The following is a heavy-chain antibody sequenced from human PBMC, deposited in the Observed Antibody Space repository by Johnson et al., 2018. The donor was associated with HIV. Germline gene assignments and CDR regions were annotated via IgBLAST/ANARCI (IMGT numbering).Heavy chain of an antibody. CDR3: AKGLSLSGSYSYDAFDI. J-gene: IGHJ3*02. CDR1: GFTFDDYG. D-gene: IGHD1-26*01. V-gene: IGHV3-20*04. CDR2: ISWNSGSI. Sequence: VQLVESGGGVVRPGGSLRLSCAASGFTFDDYGMSWVRQGPGKGLEWVSGISWNSGSIGCADSVKGRFTISRDNAKNSLYLQMNSLRAEDTALYYCAKGLSLSGSYSYDAFDIWGQGTMVTVSS.